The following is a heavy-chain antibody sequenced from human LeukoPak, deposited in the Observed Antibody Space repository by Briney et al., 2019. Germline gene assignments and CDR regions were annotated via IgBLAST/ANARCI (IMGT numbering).Heavy chain of an antibody. D-gene: IGHD3-22*01. CDR1: GGTFSSYA. Sequence: ASVKVSCKASGGTFSSYAISWVQQAPGQGLEWMGGIIPIFGTANYAQKFQGRVTITADESTSTAYMELSSLRSEDTAVYYCARDPNYYDSSGYSPYYFDYWGQGTLVTVSS. J-gene: IGHJ4*02. CDR2: IIPIFGTA. V-gene: IGHV1-69*13. CDR3: ARDPNYYDSSGYSPYYFDY.